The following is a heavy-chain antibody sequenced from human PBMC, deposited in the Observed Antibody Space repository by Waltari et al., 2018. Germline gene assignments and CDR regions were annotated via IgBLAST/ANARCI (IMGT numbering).Heavy chain of an antibody. CDR1: GFKLANYT. CDR2: ITSNGVGT. Sequence: EMQLVESGGGLVQPGWSLRLSCSVSGFKLANYTMHWVRQAPGKGLEHVSAITSNGVGTYYTDSVKGRFTISRDNSKNTLYLQMSSLKTDDTAVYYCVKIADYWGQGTLVTVSS. CDR3: VKIADY. J-gene: IGHJ4*02. V-gene: IGHV3-64D*08.